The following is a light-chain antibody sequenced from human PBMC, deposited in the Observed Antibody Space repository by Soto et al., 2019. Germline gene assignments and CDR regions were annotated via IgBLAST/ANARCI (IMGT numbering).Light chain of an antibody. CDR3: QQYNTYSKT. CDR2: DTS. Sequence: EIVMTQSPATLSVSPGERATLWFRASQSVTSKLAWYQQKPGQAPRLLIYDTSTRATGVPARFSGSRSGTEFTLTISSLQTDDFATYYCQQYNTYSKTFGRGTKVDI. CDR1: QSVTSK. V-gene: IGKV3-15*01. J-gene: IGKJ1*01.